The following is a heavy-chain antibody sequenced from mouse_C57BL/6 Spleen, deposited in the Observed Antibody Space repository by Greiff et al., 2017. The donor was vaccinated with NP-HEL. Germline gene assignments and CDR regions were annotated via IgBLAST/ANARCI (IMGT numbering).Heavy chain of an antibody. J-gene: IGHJ1*03. CDR2: INPNNGGT. CDR1: GYTFTDYY. D-gene: IGHD2-4*01. Sequence: EVQLQQSGPELVKPGASVKISCKASGYTFTDYYMNWVKQSHGKSLEWIGDINPNNGGTSYNQKFKGKATLTVDKSSSTAYMELRSLTSEDSAVYYCARSYDYVGYFDVWGTGTTVTVSS. V-gene: IGHV1-26*01. CDR3: ARSYDYVGYFDV.